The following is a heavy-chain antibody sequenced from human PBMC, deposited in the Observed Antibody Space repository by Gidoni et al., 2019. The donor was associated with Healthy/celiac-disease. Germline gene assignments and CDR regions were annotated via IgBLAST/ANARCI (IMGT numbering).Heavy chain of an antibody. J-gene: IGHJ3*02. V-gene: IGHV3-33*01. Sequence: QVQLVESGGGVVQPGRSLRLSCAASGFPFSSYGMHWVRQAPGKGLEWVAVIWYDGSNKYYADSVKGRFTISRDNSKNTLYLQMNSLRAEDTAVYYCARDRGNYYGSGLNAFDIWGQGTMVTVSS. CDR3: ARDRGNYYGSGLNAFDI. D-gene: IGHD3-10*01. CDR1: GFPFSSYG. CDR2: IWYDGSNK.